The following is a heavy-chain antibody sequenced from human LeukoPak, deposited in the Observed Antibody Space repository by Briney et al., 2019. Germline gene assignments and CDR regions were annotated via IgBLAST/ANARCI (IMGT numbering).Heavy chain of an antibody. J-gene: IGHJ4*02. V-gene: IGHV1-18*01. Sequence: ASVTVSCKASGYTFTSYGISWVRQAPGQGLEWMGWISAYNGNTNYAQKLQGRVTMTTDTSTSTAYMELRSLRSDDTAVYYCVKDRSITIFGVVIMWGQGTLVTVSS. CDR2: ISAYNGNT. CDR1: GYTFTSYG. D-gene: IGHD3-3*01. CDR3: VKDRSITIFGVVIM.